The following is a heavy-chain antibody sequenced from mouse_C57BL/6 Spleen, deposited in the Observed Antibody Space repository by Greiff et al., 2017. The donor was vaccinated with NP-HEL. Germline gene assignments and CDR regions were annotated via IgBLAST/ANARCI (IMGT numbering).Heavy chain of an antibody. CDR2: IDPSDSET. Sequence: VQLQQPGAELVRPGSSVKLSCKASGYTFTSYWMHWVKQRPIQGLEWIGNIDPSDSETHYNQKFKDKATLTVDKSSSTAYMQRSSLTSEDSAVYYCAIDQLRLRAAMDYWGQGTSVTVSS. D-gene: IGHD3-2*02. CDR1: GYTFTSYW. CDR3: AIDQLRLRAAMDY. V-gene: IGHV1-52*01. J-gene: IGHJ4*01.